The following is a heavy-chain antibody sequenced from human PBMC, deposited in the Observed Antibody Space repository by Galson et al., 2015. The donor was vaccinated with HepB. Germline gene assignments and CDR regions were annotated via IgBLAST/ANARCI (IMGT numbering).Heavy chain of an antibody. J-gene: IGHJ4*02. D-gene: IGHD4-17*01. CDR3: TRDGGYGDWGY. CDR2: ISFDGSIT. Sequence: SLRLSCAASGFTFSIHYLHWVRQGPGKGLVCVSRISFDGSITSYADSVKGRFTVSRDNAENTVYLQMHSLRADDTAVYYCTRDGGYGDWGYWGQGTLVSVSS. CDR1: GFTFSIHY. V-gene: IGHV3-74*01.